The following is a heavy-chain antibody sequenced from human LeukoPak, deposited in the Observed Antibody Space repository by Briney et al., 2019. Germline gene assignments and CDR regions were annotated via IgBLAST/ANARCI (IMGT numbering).Heavy chain of an antibody. V-gene: IGHV6-1*01. CDR1: RDSVSSNIAA. D-gene: IGHD2-2*01. CDR3: ARGYQLLCGAFDY. J-gene: IGHJ4*02. Sequence: SQTLSLTCAISRDSVSSNIAAWNWIRHSPSRGLEWLGRTYYRSKWYNDYPVSVKSRITIDPDTSKTQFSLQLNSVTPEDTAVYYCARGYQLLCGAFDYWGQGTLVTVSS. CDR2: TYYRSKWYN.